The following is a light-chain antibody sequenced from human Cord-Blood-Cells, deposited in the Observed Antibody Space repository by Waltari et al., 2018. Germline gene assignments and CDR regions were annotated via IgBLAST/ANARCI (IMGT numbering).Light chain of an antibody. CDR2: WAS. V-gene: IGKV4-1*01. CDR3: QQYYSTPFT. CDR1: QSVLYSSNNKNY. Sequence: DIVMTQSPDSLAVSLGERATINCKSSQSVLYSSNNKNYLAWYQQKPGQPPKLLIYWASTRESGVPDLFSVSGSGTDFTLTISSLQAEDVAVYYCQQYYSTPFTFGPGTKVDIK. J-gene: IGKJ3*01.